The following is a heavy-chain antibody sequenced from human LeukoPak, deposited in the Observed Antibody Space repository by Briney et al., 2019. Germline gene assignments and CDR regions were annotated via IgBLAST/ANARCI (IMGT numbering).Heavy chain of an antibody. V-gene: IGHV1-69*13. CDR1: GGTFSSYA. D-gene: IGHD3-9*01. CDR2: IIPIFGTA. J-gene: IGHJ6*02. CDR3: ARGPPSVDYDRYYYYYGMDV. Sequence: ASVKVSCKASGGTFSSYAISWVRQAPGQGLEWMGGIIPIFGTANYAQKFQGRVTITADESTSTAYMELSSLRSEDTAVYYCARGPPSVDYDRYYYYYGMDVWGQGTTVTVSS.